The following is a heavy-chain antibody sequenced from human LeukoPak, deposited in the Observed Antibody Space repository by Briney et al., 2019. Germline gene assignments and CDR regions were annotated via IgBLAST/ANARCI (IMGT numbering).Heavy chain of an antibody. D-gene: IGHD4-23*01. CDR2: ISSSGSTI. J-gene: IGHJ3*02. V-gene: IGHV3-48*03. CDR3: ARCGNWGVGHAFDI. Sequence: GGSLRLSCAASGFTFSSYEMNWVRQAPGKGLEWVSYISSSGSTIYSADSVKGRFSISRDNAKNSLYLQMNSLRAEDTTVYYCARCGNWGVGHAFDIWGQGTMVTVSS. CDR1: GFTFSSYE.